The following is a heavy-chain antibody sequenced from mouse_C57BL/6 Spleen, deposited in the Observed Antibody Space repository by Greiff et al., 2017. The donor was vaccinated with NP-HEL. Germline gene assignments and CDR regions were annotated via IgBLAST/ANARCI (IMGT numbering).Heavy chain of an antibody. J-gene: IGHJ3*01. CDR3: ARSDYSNYFAY. Sequence: QVQLQQSGAELVMPGASVKLSCKASGYTFTSYWMHWVKQRPGQGLEWIGEIDPSDSYTNYNQKFKGKSTLTVDKSSSPAYMQLSSLTSEDSAVSYCARSDYSNYFAYWGQGTLVTVSA. CDR1: GYTFTSYW. CDR2: IDPSDSYT. D-gene: IGHD2-5*01. V-gene: IGHV1-69*01.